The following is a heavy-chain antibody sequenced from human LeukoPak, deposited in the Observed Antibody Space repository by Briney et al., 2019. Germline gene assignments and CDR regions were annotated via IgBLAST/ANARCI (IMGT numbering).Heavy chain of an antibody. CDR3: ARKIYGSENYIDY. V-gene: IGHV3-30*03. J-gene: IGHJ4*02. Sequence: GGSLRLSCAASGFTFSNYGMHWVRQAPGKGLEWVAVVSSDGSIDYYADSVKGRFTISRDNAKKSVYLQMNSLRPEDTAVYYCARKIYGSENYIDYWGQGILVTVSS. CDR1: GFTFSNYG. D-gene: IGHD3-10*01. CDR2: VSSDGSID.